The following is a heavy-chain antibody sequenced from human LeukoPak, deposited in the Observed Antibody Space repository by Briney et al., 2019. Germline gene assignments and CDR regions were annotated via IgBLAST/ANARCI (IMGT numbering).Heavy chain of an antibody. Sequence: GGSLRLSCAASGFTFSSYAMHWVRQAPGKGLEWVAVISYDGSNKYYADSVKGRFTISRDNSKNTLYLQMNSLRAEDTAVYYCARDPYTLLAVGGLFDCWGQGTLVTVSS. J-gene: IGHJ4*02. D-gene: IGHD6-19*01. V-gene: IGHV3-30*04. CDR2: ISYDGSNK. CDR3: ARDPYTLLAVGGLFDC. CDR1: GFTFSSYA.